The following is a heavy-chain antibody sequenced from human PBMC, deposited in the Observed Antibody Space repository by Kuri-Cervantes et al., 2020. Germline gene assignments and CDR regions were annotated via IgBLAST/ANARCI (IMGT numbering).Heavy chain of an antibody. J-gene: IGHJ4*02. Sequence: GGSLRLSCAAPGFTFSSYSMNWVRQAPGKGLEWVSYISSSSSTIYYADSVKGRFTISRDNAKNSLYLQMNSLRAEDTAVYYCAKAEIGSSSYYWGQGTLVTVSS. CDR3: AKAEIGSSSYY. CDR1: GFTFSSYS. V-gene: IGHV3-48*01. CDR2: ISSSSSTI. D-gene: IGHD6-13*01.